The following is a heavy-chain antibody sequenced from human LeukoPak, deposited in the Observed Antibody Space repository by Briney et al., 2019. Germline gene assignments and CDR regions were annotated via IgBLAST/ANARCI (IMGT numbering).Heavy chain of an antibody. V-gene: IGHV3-23*01. CDR3: AKVGNWNDVYYYMDV. Sequence: PGGSLRLSCAASGFTFSSYAMSWVRQAPGKGLEWVSAISGSGGSTYYADSVKGRFTISRDNSKNTLYLQMSSLRPEDTAVYSCAKVGNWNDVYYYMDVWGKGTTVTISS. J-gene: IGHJ6*03. CDR2: ISGSGGST. D-gene: IGHD1-1*01. CDR1: GFTFSSYA.